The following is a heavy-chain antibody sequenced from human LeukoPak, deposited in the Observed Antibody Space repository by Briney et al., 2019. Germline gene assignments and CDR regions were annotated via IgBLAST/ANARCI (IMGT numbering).Heavy chain of an antibody. J-gene: IGHJ3*02. D-gene: IGHD3-10*01. V-gene: IGHV3-23*01. Sequence: PGGSLRLYCAASGFTFSSYAMSWVRQAPGKGLEWVSAISGSGGSTYYADSVKGRFTISRDNSKNTLYLQMNSLRAEDTSVYYYAKDEGYYFDIWGHGTMVTVSS. CDR3: AKDEGYYFDI. CDR2: ISGSGGST. CDR1: GFTFSSYA.